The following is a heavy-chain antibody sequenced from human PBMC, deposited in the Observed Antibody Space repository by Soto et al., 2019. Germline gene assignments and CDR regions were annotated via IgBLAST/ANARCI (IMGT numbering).Heavy chain of an antibody. CDR1: GYSFTTHW. CDR3: ARERIDGHTIDY. D-gene: IGHD1-1*01. J-gene: IGHJ4*02. V-gene: IGHV5-51*01. Sequence: GESLKISCKGSGYSFTTHWLGWARQMPGKGLEWMGIIYPGDSDTRYSPSFQGQVTISADKSISTAYLQWSSLKASDTAMYYCARERIDGHTIDYWGQGTLVTVSS. CDR2: IYPGDSDT.